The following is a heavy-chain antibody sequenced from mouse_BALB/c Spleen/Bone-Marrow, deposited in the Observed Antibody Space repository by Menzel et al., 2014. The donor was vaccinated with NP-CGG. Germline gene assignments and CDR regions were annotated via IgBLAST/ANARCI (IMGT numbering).Heavy chain of an antibody. J-gene: IGHJ2*01. Sequence: QVQLKQSGAELVRPGTSVKISCKASGYTFTNYWLSWIKQRPGHGLEWIGDFYPGGGYTNYNEEFKGKATLTADASSSTAYMQLSSLTSEDSAVYFCARTAYFDYWGQGTTLTVSS. CDR1: GYTFTNYW. CDR2: FYPGGGYT. V-gene: IGHV1-63*02. CDR3: ARTAYFDY.